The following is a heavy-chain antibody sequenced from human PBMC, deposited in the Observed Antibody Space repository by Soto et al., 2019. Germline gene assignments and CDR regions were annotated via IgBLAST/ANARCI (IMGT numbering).Heavy chain of an antibody. J-gene: IGHJ4*02. D-gene: IGHD5-12*01. CDR1: GFTINNNY. V-gene: IGHV3-53*01. Sequence: PGGSLRLSCAASGFTINNNYMSWVRQAPGKGLEWVSVIYGGGSTDYADSVKGRFTISRDNSKNTLYLQMNSLRAEDTATYYCARARDAYNFLYEPTWGQGTMVTVYS. CDR3: ARARDAYNFLYEPT. CDR2: IYGGGST.